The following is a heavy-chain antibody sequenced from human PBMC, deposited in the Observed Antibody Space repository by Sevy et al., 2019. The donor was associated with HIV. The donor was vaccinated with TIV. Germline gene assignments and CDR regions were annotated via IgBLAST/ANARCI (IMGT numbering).Heavy chain of an antibody. CDR2: ISWDGGST. J-gene: IGHJ4*02. Sequence: GGSLRLSCAASGFTFDDYTMHWVRQAPRKGLEWVSLISWDGGSTYYADSVKGRFTISRDNSKNSLYLQMNSLRTEDTALYYCAKGSSSWYQPFDYWGQGTLVTVSS. D-gene: IGHD6-13*01. CDR1: GFTFDDYT. CDR3: AKGSSSWYQPFDY. V-gene: IGHV3-43*01.